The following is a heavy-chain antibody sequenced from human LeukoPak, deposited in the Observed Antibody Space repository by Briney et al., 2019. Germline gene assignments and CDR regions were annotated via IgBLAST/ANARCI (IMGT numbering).Heavy chain of an antibody. CDR1: GGSISSSSYY. V-gene: IGHV4-39*07. J-gene: IGHJ3*02. Sequence: SETLSLTCTVSGGSISSSSYYWGWIRQPPGKGLEWIGSIYYSGSTYYNPSLKSRVTISVDTSKNQFSLRLNSVTAADTAMYYCARDYTSSWFRGTFDIWGQGTMVTVSS. CDR3: ARDYTSSWFRGTFDI. CDR2: IYYSGST. D-gene: IGHD6-13*01.